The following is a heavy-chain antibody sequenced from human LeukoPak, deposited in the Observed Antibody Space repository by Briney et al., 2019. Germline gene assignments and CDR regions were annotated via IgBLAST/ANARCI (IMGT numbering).Heavy chain of an antibody. J-gene: IGHJ3*02. CDR2: IYPGDSDT. CDR1: GYSFTSYW. V-gene: IGHV5-51*01. D-gene: IGHD4-17*01. Sequence: GASPKISCKGSGYSFTSYWIGWVRQMPRKGLEWMGIIYPGDSDTRYSPSFQGQVTISADKSISTAYMQWSSLKASDTAMYFCAIRRITTGDAFDIWGQGTMVTVSS. CDR3: AIRRITTGDAFDI.